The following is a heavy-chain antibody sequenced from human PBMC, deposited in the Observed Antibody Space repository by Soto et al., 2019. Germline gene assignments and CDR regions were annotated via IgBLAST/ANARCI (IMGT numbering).Heavy chain of an antibody. J-gene: IGHJ5*02. CDR3: ARGGYCSGGSCYLALYNWFDP. D-gene: IGHD2-15*01. Sequence: PSETLSLTCTVSGGSISSYYWSWIRQPPGKGLEWIGYIYYSGSTNYNPSLKSRVTISVDTSKNQFSLKLSSVTAADTAVYYCARGGYCSGGSCYLALYNWFDPWGQGTLVTVSS. CDR1: GGSISSYY. V-gene: IGHV4-59*08. CDR2: IYYSGST.